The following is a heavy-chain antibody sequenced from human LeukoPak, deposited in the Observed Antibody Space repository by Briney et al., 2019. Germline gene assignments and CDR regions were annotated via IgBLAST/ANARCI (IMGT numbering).Heavy chain of an antibody. Sequence: SETLSLTCTVSGGSISSYYWSWIRQPPGKGLEWIGYIYYSGSTNYNPSLKSRVTISVDTTKNQFSLKLSSVTAADTAVYYCARQAGRWLPRVWYGMDVWGQGTTVTVSS. CDR2: IYYSGST. CDR3: ARQAGRWLPRVWYGMDV. V-gene: IGHV4-59*08. D-gene: IGHD5-24*01. J-gene: IGHJ6*02. CDR1: GGSISSYY.